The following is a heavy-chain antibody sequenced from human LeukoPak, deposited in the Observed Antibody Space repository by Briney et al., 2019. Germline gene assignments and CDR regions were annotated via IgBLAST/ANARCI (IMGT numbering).Heavy chain of an antibody. Sequence: SETLSLTCTVSGGSISSYYWGWIRQPPGKGLEWIGSVYYSGSTSYNPSLKSRATISVDTSKNQFFLKLNSVTAADTAVYYCASRRGDYWGQGTLVTVSS. V-gene: IGHV4-39*07. CDR1: GGSISSYY. CDR3: ASRRGDY. J-gene: IGHJ4*02. CDR2: VYYSGST.